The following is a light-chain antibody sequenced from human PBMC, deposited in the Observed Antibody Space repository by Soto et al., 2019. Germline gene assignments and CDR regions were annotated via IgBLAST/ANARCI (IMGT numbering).Light chain of an antibody. V-gene: IGLV2-14*01. J-gene: IGLJ3*02. CDR3: SSLTATNTWV. CDR2: EGG. Sequence: QSALTQPASVSGSPGQSITISCTGTSSDVGGYKYVSWYQQHPGRAPKLVIYEGGNRPSGLSKRFSGSKSGNTASLTISGLQPDDEADYYCSSLTATNTWVFGGGTKLTVL. CDR1: SSDVGGYKY.